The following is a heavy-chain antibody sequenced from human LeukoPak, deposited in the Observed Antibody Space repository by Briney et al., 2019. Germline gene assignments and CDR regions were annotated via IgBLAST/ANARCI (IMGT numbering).Heavy chain of an antibody. Sequence: GASVKVSCKASGYTFTCYYMHWVRQAPGQGLEWMGIINPSGGSTSYAQKFQGRVTMTRDTSTSTVYMELSSLRSEDTAVYYCAREKGVVVPAATLRRVINWFDPWGQGTLVTVSS. D-gene: IGHD2-2*01. V-gene: IGHV1-46*01. J-gene: IGHJ5*02. CDR3: AREKGVVVPAATLRRVINWFDP. CDR1: GYTFTCYY. CDR2: INPSGGST.